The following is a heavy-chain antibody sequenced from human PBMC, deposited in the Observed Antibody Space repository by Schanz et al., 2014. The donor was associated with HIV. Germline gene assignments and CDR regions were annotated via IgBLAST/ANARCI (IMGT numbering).Heavy chain of an antibody. D-gene: IGHD1-1*01. CDR3: TTDNEPYVY. J-gene: IGHJ4*02. CDR1: GFTFSHPW. CDR2: IGSKANSYAT. Sequence: EVQLVESGGGLVQPGGSLRLSCAASGFTFSHPWMSWVRRASGKGLEWVGRIGSKANSYATGYSAPVKGRFTISRDDSKNTLYVQMNRLKTEDTAMYFCTTDNEPYVYWGQGTLVTVSS. V-gene: IGHV3-15*04.